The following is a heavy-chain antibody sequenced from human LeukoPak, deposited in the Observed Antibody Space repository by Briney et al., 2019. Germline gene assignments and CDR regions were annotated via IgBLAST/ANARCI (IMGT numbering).Heavy chain of an antibody. Sequence: GGSLRLSCAASGFTFNHAWMSWVRQAPGKGLEWVGRIKSKTDRGTTDYAAPVKGRFTISRDDSKNTLYLQMNSLKAEDTAVYYCTWVGAKYYFDYWGRGTLVTVSS. CDR3: TWVGAKYYFDY. V-gene: IGHV3-15*01. CDR2: IKSKTDRGTT. J-gene: IGHJ4*02. D-gene: IGHD1-26*01. CDR1: GFTFNHAW.